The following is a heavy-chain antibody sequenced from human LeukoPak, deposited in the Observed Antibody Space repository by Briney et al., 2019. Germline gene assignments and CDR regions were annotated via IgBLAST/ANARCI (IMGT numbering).Heavy chain of an antibody. Sequence: GGSLRLSCAASGFTFSRSWMAWVRQAPGKGLEWVANTKPDGSTKYYVDSVKGRFTISRDNAKNSLCVQMNSLRADDTGIYHCATSDGGVWGQGTTVIVSS. D-gene: IGHD3-10*01. J-gene: IGHJ6*02. CDR2: TKPDGSTK. V-gene: IGHV3-7*03. CDR3: ATSDGGV. CDR1: GFTFSRSW.